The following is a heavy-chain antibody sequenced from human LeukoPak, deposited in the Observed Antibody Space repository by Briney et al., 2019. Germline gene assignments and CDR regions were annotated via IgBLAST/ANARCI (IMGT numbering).Heavy chain of an antibody. CDR2: TYYDSQWYN. CDR1: GDSVSSNSAA. D-gene: IGHD3-10*01. J-gene: IGHJ4*02. CDR3: ARNYYGSGSYYVFDS. V-gene: IGHV6-1*01. Sequence: SQTLSLTCVISGDSVSSNSAAWNWSRQSPSRGLEWLGRTYYDSQWYNDYAVSVKSRITINPDTSKNQFSLQLNSVTPEDTAVYYCARNYYGSGSYYVFDSWGQGTLVTVSS.